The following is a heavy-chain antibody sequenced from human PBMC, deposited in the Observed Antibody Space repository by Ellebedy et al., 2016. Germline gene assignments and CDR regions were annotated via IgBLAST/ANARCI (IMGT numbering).Heavy chain of an antibody. V-gene: IGHV3-48*01. CDR1: GFLFSGHS. CDR3: AREAFGSYSGHYYYGLEV. CDR2: ISSDSSSR. J-gene: IGHJ6*02. Sequence: GGSLRLSCAASGFLFSGHSMNWVLQAPGTGLELVSYISSDSSSRYYADSVKGRFTLSRDNAKNSVYLQINSLRAGDTAVYYCAREAFGSYSGHYYYGLEVWGQGTTVTVSS. D-gene: IGHD3-10*01.